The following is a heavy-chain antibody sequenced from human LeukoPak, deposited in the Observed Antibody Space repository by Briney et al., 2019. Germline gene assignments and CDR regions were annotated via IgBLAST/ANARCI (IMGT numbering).Heavy chain of an antibody. J-gene: IGHJ6*02. CDR2: IIPIFGIA. Sequence: SVKVSCKASGGTFSSYAISWGRQAPGQGLEWMGRIIPIFGIANYAQKFQGRVTITADKSTSKAYLELSSLRSEDTAVYYCARDSITGTLGYYYYGMDVCGQGTTVTVSS. V-gene: IGHV1-69*04. CDR1: GGTFSSYA. CDR3: ARDSITGTLGYYYYGMDV. D-gene: IGHD1/OR15-1a*01.